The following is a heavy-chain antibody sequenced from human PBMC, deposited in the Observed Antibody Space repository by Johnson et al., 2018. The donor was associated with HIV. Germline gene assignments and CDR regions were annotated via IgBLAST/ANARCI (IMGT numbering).Heavy chain of an antibody. V-gene: IGHV3-9*01. J-gene: IGHJ3*02. CDR2: ISWNSGSI. CDR3: AKERGYSGSSRDAFDI. Sequence: MHWVRQAPGKGLEWVSGISWNSGSIGYADSVKGRFTISRDNAKNSLYLQMNSLRAEDTALYYCAKERGYSGSSRDAFDIWGQGTMVTVSS. D-gene: IGHD1-26*01.